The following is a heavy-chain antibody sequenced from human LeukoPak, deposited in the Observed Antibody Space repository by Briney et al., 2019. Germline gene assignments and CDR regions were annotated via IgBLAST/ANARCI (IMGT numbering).Heavy chain of an antibody. V-gene: IGHV5-51*01. CDR2: IYPGNSDT. CDR1: GYSFTNYW. J-gene: IGHJ4*02. D-gene: IGHD2-2*01. CDR3: ARSPPSAYCTSTSCYPRHFDY. Sequence: GESLKISCKGSGYSFTNYWIGWVRQMPGKGLEWMGIIYPGNSDTRYSPSFQGQVTISVDKSINTAYLQWSSLKASDTAMYYCARSPPSAYCTSTSCYPRHFDYWGQGTLVTVSS.